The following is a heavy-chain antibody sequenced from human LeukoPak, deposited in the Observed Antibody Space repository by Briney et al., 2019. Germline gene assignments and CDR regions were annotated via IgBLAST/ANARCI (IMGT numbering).Heavy chain of an antibody. CDR2: IDTEGSTT. CDR1: GFSFSRYW. V-gene: IGHV3-74*01. D-gene: IGHD2-2*01. Sequence: PGGSLRLSCVASGFSFSRYWMHWVRQAPGKGLVWVSYIDTEGSTTNYADSVKGRFTISRDNAKNSLYLQMNSLRAEDTAVYYCARGVVPAALIGEGRGIFDYWGQGTLVTVSS. CDR3: ARGVVPAALIGEGRGIFDY. J-gene: IGHJ4*02.